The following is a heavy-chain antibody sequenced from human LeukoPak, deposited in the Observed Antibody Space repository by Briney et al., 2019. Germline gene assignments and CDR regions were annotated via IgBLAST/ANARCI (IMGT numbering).Heavy chain of an antibody. V-gene: IGHV1-69*01. CDR1: GGTFSSYA. CDR3: ASERPAATGFGLFDP. J-gene: IGHJ5*02. D-gene: IGHD6-13*01. Sequence: GASVKVSCKASGGTFSSYAISWVRQAPGQGLEWMEGIIPIFGTANYAQKFQGRVTITADESTSTAYMKLSSLRSEDTAVYYCASERPAATGFGLFDPWGQGTLVTVSS. CDR2: IIPIFGTA.